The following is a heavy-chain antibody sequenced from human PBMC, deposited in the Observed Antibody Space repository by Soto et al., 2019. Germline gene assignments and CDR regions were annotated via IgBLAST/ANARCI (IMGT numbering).Heavy chain of an antibody. Sequence: GGSLRLSCAASGFTFSTYAMSWVRQAPGMGLEWVSSIRASGGGTYYADSVKGRFTISRDNSKNTLYLQMNSLRAEDTAVYFCAKGRLPDYWGQGALVTVSS. J-gene: IGHJ4*02. CDR1: GFTFSTYA. CDR3: AKGRLPDY. CDR2: IRASGGGT. V-gene: IGHV3-23*01.